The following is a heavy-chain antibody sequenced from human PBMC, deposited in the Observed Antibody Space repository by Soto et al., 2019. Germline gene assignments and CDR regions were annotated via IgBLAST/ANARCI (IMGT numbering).Heavy chain of an antibody. V-gene: IGHV3-48*03. J-gene: IGHJ3*02. CDR2: ISSSGSTI. CDR1: GFTFSSYE. Sequence: PGGSLRLSCAASGFTFSSYEMNWVRQAPGKGLEWVSYISSSGSTIYYADSVKGRFTISRDNAKNSLYLQMNSRRAEDTAVYYCAAETEDAFDIWGQGTMVTVSS. CDR3: AAETEDAFDI.